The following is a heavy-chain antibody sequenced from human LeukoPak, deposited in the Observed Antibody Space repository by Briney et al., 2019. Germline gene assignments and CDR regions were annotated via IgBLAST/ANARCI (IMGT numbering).Heavy chain of an antibody. Sequence: KPSETLSLTCTVSGSSISSYYRSWIRQPPGKGLEWIGYIYYSGSTNYNPSLKSRVTISVDTSKNQFSLKLSSVTAADTAVYYCARGITMSQNYYYYYGMDVWGQGTTVTVSS. J-gene: IGHJ6*02. CDR2: IYYSGST. CDR3: ARGITMSQNYYYYYGMDV. V-gene: IGHV4-59*01. CDR1: GSSISSYY. D-gene: IGHD3-10*02.